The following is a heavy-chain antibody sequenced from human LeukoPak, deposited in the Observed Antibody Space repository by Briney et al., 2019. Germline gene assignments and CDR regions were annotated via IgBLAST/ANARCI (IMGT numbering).Heavy chain of an antibody. CDR3: ARKRMVRDNWFDP. D-gene: IGHD3-10*01. J-gene: IGHJ5*02. CDR2: MNPNSGNT. Sequence: ASVKVSCKASGYTFTNYYMHWVRQATGQGLEWMGWMNPNSGNTGYAQKFQGRVTMTRNTSIGTAYMELSSLRSEDTAVYYCARKRMVRDNWFDPWGQGTLVTVSS. CDR1: GYTFTNYY. V-gene: IGHV1-8*02.